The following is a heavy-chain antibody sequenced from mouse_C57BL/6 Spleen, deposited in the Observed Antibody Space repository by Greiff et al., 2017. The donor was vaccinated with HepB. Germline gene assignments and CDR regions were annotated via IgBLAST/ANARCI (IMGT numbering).Heavy chain of an antibody. J-gene: IGHJ2*01. CDR2: ISYDGSN. V-gene: IGHV3-6*01. Sequence: ESGPGLVKPSQSLSLTCSVTGYSITSGYYWNWIRQFPGNKLEWMGYISYDGSNNYNPSLKNRISITRDTSKNQFFLKLNSVTTEDTATYYCARGGDYDGGDDYWGQGTTLTVSS. D-gene: IGHD2-4*01. CDR1: GYSITSGYY. CDR3: ARGGDYDGGDDY.